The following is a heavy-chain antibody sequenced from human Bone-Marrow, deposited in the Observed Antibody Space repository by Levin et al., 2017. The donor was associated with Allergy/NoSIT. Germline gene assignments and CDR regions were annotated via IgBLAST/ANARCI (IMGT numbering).Heavy chain of an antibody. CDR1: GYTFSNFD. CDR3: ARGVIKNPHYYDGSGHPLPLSYALNV. CDR2: MNPNTGKT. V-gene: IGHV1-8*01. J-gene: IGHJ6*02. D-gene: IGHD3-22*01. Sequence: GESLKISCKASGYTFSNFDINWVRQATGQGLEWMGWMNPNTGKTGSAQIFQGRVTMTRNPSIDTAYMELSSPTSEDTAGYYCARGVIKNPHYYDGSGHPLPLSYALNVWGQGTTVTVFS.